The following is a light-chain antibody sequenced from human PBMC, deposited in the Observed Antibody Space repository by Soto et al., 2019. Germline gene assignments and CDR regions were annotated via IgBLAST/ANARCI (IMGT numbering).Light chain of an antibody. V-gene: IGLV2-14*01. J-gene: IGLJ1*01. CDR3: NSYTRSTKYV. CDR2: EVT. CDR1: SSDVGAYDY. Sequence: QSVLTQPACVSGSPGQSITVSCTGTSSDVGAYDYVSWYQHHPGKAPKLIIYEVTNRPSGVSNRFSGSKSGNTASLTISGLQAEDEADYYCNSYTRSTKYVFGTGTKAPS.